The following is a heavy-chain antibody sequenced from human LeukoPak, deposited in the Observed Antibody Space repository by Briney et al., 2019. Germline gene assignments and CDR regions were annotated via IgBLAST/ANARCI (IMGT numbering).Heavy chain of an antibody. CDR3: ASTTYYYDSSGYHGWFDP. D-gene: IGHD3-22*01. V-gene: IGHV4-31*03. CDR2: IYYSGST. CDR1: GGSISSGGYY. J-gene: IGHJ5*02. Sequence: PSQTLSLTCTVSGGSISSGGYYWSWIRQHPGKGLEWIGYIYYSGSTYYNPSLKSRVTISVDTSKNQFSLKLSSVTAVDTAVYYCASTTYYYDSSGYHGWFDPWGQGTLVTVSS.